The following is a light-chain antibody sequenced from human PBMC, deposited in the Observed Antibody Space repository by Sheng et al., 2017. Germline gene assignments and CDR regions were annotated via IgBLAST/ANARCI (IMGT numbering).Light chain of an antibody. J-gene: IGLJ2*01. Sequence: QSALTQPRSVSGSPGQSVTISCTGTRSDVGDYNYVSWYQHRPGKAPRLMIYDVIKRPSGVPDRFSGSKSGNTASLTISGLQAEDEADYSCCSYSGSHPSTVIFGGGTKLTVL. CDR3: CSYSGSHPSTVI. CDR1: RSDVGDYNY. V-gene: IGLV2-11*01. CDR2: DVI.